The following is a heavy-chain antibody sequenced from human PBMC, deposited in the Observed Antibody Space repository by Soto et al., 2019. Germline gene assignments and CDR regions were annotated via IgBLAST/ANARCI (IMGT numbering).Heavy chain of an antibody. V-gene: IGHV4-39*01. CDR2: IFYLGSS. CDR1: GDSIISSDFY. Sequence: SETLSLTCTVSGDSIISSDFYWGWVRQPPGKGLEWIGSIFYLGSSYYNPSLKSRVTMSVDTSKNQFSLRLRSVTAADTALYFCARHSLALRKNNRFDPWGQGIMVTVSS. D-gene: IGHD3-3*02. J-gene: IGHJ5*02. CDR3: ARHSLALRKNNRFDP.